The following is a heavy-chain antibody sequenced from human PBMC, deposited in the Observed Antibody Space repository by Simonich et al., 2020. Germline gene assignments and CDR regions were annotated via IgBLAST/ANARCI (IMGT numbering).Heavy chain of an antibody. CDR3: ARVGYSNYYYYGMDV. Sequence: QVQLQESGPGLVKPSETLSLTCAVSGYSISSGYYWGWIRQPPGKGLEWIGSIYHRGSTYYNPSLKSGVTISVDTSKNQFSLKRSSVTAADTAVYYCARVGYSNYYYYGMDVWGQGTTVTVSS. CDR2: IYHRGST. CDR1: GYSISSGYY. V-gene: IGHV4-38-2*01. J-gene: IGHJ6*02. D-gene: IGHD6-13*01.